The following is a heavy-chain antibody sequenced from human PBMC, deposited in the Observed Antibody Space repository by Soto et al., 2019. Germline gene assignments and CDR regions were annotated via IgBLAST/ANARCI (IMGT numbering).Heavy chain of an antibody. J-gene: IGHJ5*02. Sequence: ASVKVSCKASGGAFSSYAISWVRQAPGQGLEWMGGIIPIFGTANYAQKFQGRVTITADESTSTAYMELSSLRSEDTAVYYCAREGSSSWSPPRGCFAPGGRGPLATVP. D-gene: IGHD6-13*01. CDR2: IIPIFGTA. V-gene: IGHV1-69*13. CDR1: GGAFSSYA. CDR3: AREGSSSWSPPRGCFAP.